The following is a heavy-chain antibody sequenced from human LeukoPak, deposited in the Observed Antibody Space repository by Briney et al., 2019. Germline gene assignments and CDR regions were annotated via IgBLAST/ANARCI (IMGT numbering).Heavy chain of an antibody. CDR1: GGAFSSYA. CDR3: ARDAERWGSRYYYYMDV. J-gene: IGHJ6*03. D-gene: IGHD4-23*01. CDR2: IIPIFGTA. V-gene: IGHV1-69*13. Sequence: ASVKVSCKASGGAFSSYAISWVRQAPGQGLEWMGGIIPIFGTANYAQKFQGRVTITADESTSTAYMELSSLRSEDTAVYYCARDAERWGSRYYYYMDVWGKGTTVTVSS.